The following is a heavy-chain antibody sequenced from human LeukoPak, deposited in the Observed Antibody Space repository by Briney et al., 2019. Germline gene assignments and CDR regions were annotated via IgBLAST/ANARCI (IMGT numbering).Heavy chain of an antibody. D-gene: IGHD3-22*01. CDR2: VSGSGGNT. CDR1: GFPFSSYA. J-gene: IGHJ4*02. V-gene: IGHV3-23*01. CDR3: AKSDYYDSSGHPSSFEY. Sequence: PGGSLRLSCTASGFPFSSYAMSWVRQAPGKGLEWVSVVSGSGGNTYCADSVKGRFTISRDNSKNTLYLQMNSLRVEDTAVYYCAKSDYYDSSGHPSSFEYWGQGSLVTVSS.